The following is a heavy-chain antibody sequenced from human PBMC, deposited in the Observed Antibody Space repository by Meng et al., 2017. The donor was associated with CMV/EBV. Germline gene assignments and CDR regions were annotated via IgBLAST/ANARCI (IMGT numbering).Heavy chain of an antibody. CDR2: ISSSGGTI. CDR3: ARALVVETNPRNSYYYGMDV. V-gene: IGHV3-48*03. CDR1: GFTFSSYE. J-gene: IGHJ6*02. D-gene: IGHD2-21*01. Sequence: GGSLRLSCAASGFTFSSYEMNWVRQAPGKGLEWVSYISSSGGTIYYADSVKGRFTISRDNAKNSLYLQMNSLRAEDTAVYYCARALVVETNPRNSYYYGMDVWGQGTTVTVSS.